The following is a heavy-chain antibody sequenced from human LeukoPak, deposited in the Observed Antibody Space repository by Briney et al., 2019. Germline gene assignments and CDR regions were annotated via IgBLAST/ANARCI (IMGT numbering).Heavy chain of an antibody. V-gene: IGHV1-8*01. Sequence: EASVKVSCKASGYTFTSYDINWVRQATGQGLEWMGWMNPNSGNTGYAQKFQGRVTMTRNTSISTAYMELSSLRSEDTAVYYCARRVAARRVDGYWGQGTLVTVSS. CDR3: ARRVAARRVDGY. D-gene: IGHD6-6*01. CDR2: MNPNSGNT. J-gene: IGHJ4*02. CDR1: GYTFTSYD.